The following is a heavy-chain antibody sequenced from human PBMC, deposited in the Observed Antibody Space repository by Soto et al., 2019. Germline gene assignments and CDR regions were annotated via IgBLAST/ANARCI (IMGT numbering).Heavy chain of an antibody. CDR3: ARFRGAYYYDSSCYSYFDY. Sequence: PGGSLRLSCAASGFTFSSYDMHWVRQAPGKGLEWVAVIWYDGSNKYYADSVKGRFTISRDNSKNTLYLQMNSLRAEDTAVYYCARFRGAYYYDSSCYSYFDYWGQGTLVTVSS. CDR1: GFTFSSYD. CDR2: IWYDGSNK. D-gene: IGHD3-22*01. J-gene: IGHJ4*02. V-gene: IGHV3-33*01.